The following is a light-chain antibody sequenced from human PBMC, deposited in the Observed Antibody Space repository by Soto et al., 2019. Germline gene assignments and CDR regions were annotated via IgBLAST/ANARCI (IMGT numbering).Light chain of an antibody. CDR3: SSYTSSSTLL. CDR2: DVS. CDR1: SSDVGGYNY. J-gene: IGLJ2*01. Sequence: QSALTQPASVSGSPGQSITISCTGTSSDVGGYNYVSWYQQHPGKAPKLMIYDVSNRPSGVSNRFSGSKSGNTASLTISGLQAEDEADCYCSSYTSSSTLLFGGGTKLTVL. V-gene: IGLV2-14*01.